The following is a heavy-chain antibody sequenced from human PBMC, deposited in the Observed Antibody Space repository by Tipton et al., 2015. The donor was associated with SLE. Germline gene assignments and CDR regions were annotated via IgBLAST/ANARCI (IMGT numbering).Heavy chain of an antibody. CDR1: GGFISNYY. J-gene: IGHJ4*02. D-gene: IGHD3-16*01. CDR2: VHSSGRT. CDR3: ARTDGGGATFFDQ. Sequence: TLFLTCTVSGGFISNYYWSWIRQPAGKGLEWIGRVHSSGRTHYDPSLNSRVTVSVDMSKSQISLKLTSVIAADTAVYYCARTDGGGATFFDQWGQGTLVTVSS. V-gene: IGHV4-4*07.